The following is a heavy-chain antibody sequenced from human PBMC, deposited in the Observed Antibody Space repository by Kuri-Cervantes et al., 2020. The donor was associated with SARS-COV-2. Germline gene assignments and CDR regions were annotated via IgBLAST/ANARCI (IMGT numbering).Heavy chain of an antibody. Sequence: GESLKISCAASGFTFNNYWMHWVRQGPGQGLVWVSRISSDGSTTDYADSVKGRFTISRDNSKNTLYLQMNSLRAEDTAVYYCARVWRGELYYYYGMGVWGQGTTVTVSS. CDR1: GFTFNNYW. J-gene: IGHJ6*02. V-gene: IGHV3-74*01. D-gene: IGHD3-3*01. CDR3: ARVWRGELYYYYGMGV. CDR2: ISSDGSTT.